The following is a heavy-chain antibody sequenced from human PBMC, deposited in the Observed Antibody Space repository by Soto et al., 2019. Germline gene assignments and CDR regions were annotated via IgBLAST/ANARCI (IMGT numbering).Heavy chain of an antibody. D-gene: IGHD4-17*01. Sequence: GEFLKISCKGSGYSFTNYWIGWVRQMPGKGLEWMGIIYTGDSDTRYSPSFQGQVTMSADKSISTAYLQWSSLKASDTAMYYCARLSYGDSYYFDYWGQGTLVTVSS. CDR2: IYTGDSDT. V-gene: IGHV5-51*01. CDR1: GYSFTNYW. CDR3: ARLSYGDSYYFDY. J-gene: IGHJ4*02.